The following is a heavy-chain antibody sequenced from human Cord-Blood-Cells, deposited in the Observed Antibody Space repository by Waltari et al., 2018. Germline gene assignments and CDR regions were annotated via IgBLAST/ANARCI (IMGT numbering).Heavy chain of an antibody. J-gene: IGHJ4*02. V-gene: IGHV4-4*02. CDR3: ARNLIAAVDY. CDR1: GGSISSSNW. D-gene: IGHD6-13*01. Sequence: QVQLQESGPGLVKPSGTLSLTCAVSGGSISSSNWWSWVRQPPGKGREVSGEIYHSGSTNHNPSVRIRVAISVDKSKNQFSLKLSAVAAADTAVYYCARNLIAAVDYWGKGALVTVSS. CDR2: IYHSGST.